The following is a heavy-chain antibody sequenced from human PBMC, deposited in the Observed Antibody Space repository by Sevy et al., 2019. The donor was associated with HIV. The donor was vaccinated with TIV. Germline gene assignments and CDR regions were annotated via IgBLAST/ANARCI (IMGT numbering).Heavy chain of an antibody. J-gene: IGHJ4*02. D-gene: IGHD2-21*02. CDR3: ARLYPCGGACYYFDY. CDR2: IIASAGNE. V-gene: IGHV1-69*13. CDR1: GGTFSTYI. Sequence: ASVISCKASGGTFSTYIISWVRQAPGQGLEWMGGIIASAGNENYAQNFQGRVTFTADESTSTAYMQMSSLRSEDTAIYYCARLYPCGGACYYFDYWGQGTLVTVSS.